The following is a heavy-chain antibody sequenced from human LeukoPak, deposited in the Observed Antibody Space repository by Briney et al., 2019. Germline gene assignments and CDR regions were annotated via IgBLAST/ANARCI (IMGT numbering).Heavy chain of an antibody. CDR3: HCSGPYDSSGYYYSHFDY. J-gene: IGHJ4*02. CDR2: IRYDGSNK. D-gene: IGHD3-22*01. V-gene: IGHV3-30*02. Sequence: PGGSLRLSCAASGFTFSSYGMHWVRQAPGKGLEWVAFIRYDGSNKYYADSVKGRFTISRDNSKNTLYLQMNSLRAEDTAVYYCHCSGPYDSSGYYYSHFDYWGQGALVTVSS. CDR1: GFTFSSYG.